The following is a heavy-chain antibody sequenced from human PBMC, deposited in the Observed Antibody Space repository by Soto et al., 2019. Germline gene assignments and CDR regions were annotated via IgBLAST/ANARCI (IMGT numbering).Heavy chain of an antibody. CDR3: ARDHPQFCTSGVCYTGWFDP. CDR1: GYTFTSYA. J-gene: IGHJ5*02. D-gene: IGHD2-8*01. CDR2: INAGNGNT. V-gene: IGHV1-3*01. Sequence: GASVKVSCKASGYTFTSYAMHWVHQAPGQRLEWMGWINAGNGNTKYSQKFQGRVTITRDTSASTAYMELSSLRSEDTAVYYCARDHPQFCTSGVCYTGWFDPWGQGTLVTVSS.